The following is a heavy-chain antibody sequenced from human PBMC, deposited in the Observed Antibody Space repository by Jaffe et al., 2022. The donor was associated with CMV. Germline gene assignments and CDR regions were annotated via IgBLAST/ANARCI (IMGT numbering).Heavy chain of an antibody. CDR2: ITGSGQNT. J-gene: IGHJ3*02. Sequence: EVQLLESGGGSIQPGGSLRLSCVASGLTLNDYAMTWVRQAPGKGLEWVSGITGSGQNTFYADSVKGRFTISRDNSKNTLYLQMNSLRDEDTAIYYCAKARRVVVPFDIWGQGTMVTVSS. D-gene: IGHD2-2*01. CDR1: GLTLNDYA. CDR3: AKARRVVVPFDI. V-gene: IGHV3-23*01.